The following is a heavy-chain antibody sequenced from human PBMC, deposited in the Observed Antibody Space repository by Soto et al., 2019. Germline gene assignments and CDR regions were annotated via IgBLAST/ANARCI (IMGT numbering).Heavy chain of an antibody. Sequence: GSLRLSCAASGFSFRAYAMHWVRQAPGKGLEWVAYISYDGRNKDYADSVKGRFTISRDNSKNTLYLQMNSLRAEDTAVYYCARGGDIVVVVAYLHDAFDIWGQGTMVTVSS. CDR1: GFSFRAYA. D-gene: IGHD2-15*01. CDR2: ISYDGRNK. CDR3: ARGGDIVVVVAYLHDAFDI. J-gene: IGHJ3*02. V-gene: IGHV3-30*03.